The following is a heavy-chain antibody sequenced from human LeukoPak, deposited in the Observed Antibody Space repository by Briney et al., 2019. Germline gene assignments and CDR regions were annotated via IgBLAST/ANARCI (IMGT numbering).Heavy chain of an antibody. CDR1: GGSFSGYY. D-gene: IGHD6-19*01. CDR3: ARAPAVAAPYYYYGMDV. J-gene: IGHJ6*02. V-gene: IGHV4-34*01. CDR2: INHSGST. Sequence: KPSETLSLTCAVYGGSFSGYYWGWIRQPPGRGLEWIGEINHSGSTNYNPSLKSRVTISVDTSKNQFSLKLSSVTAADTAVYYCARAPAVAAPYYYYGMDVWGQGTTVTVSS.